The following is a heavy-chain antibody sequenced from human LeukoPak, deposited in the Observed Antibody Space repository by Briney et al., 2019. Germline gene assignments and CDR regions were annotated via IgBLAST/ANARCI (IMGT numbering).Heavy chain of an antibody. CDR1: GDSISSSSYY. J-gene: IGHJ6*03. CDR2: INHSGST. CDR3: ARVRSARPYYYYYMDV. Sequence: SETLSLTCTVSGDSISSSSYYWSWIRQPPGKGLEWIGEINHSGSTNYNPSLKSRVTISVDTSKNQFSLKLSSVTAADTAVYYCARVRSARPYYYYYMDVWGKGTTVTVSS. D-gene: IGHD6-6*01. V-gene: IGHV4-39*07.